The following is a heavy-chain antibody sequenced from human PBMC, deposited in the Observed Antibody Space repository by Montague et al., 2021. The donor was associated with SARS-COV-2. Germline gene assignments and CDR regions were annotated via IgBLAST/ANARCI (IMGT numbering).Heavy chain of an antibody. CDR1: GDSVSSNIAT. CDR3: ARIPVGSKYYFDF. D-gene: IGHD2-2*01. Sequence: CAISGDSVSSNIATWNWIGQSPSRGLEWLGRTYYRSKWYNDYAEXVESRITIDPDTSKHQFSLHLNSVTPEDTAVYYCARIPVGSKYYFDFWGQGTLVTVSS. CDR2: TYYRSKWYN. V-gene: IGHV6-1*01. J-gene: IGHJ4*02.